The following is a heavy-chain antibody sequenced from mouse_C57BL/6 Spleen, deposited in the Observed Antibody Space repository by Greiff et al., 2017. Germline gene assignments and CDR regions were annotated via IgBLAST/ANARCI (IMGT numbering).Heavy chain of an antibody. CDR3: TDPTAQDRVGY. Sequence: EVQLQQSGAELVRPGASVKLSCTASGFNIQDDYMHWVKQRPEPGLEWIGWIDPENGDTEYASKFQGKATITADTSSNTAYLQLSSLTSKDTAVNYCTDPTAQDRVGYWGQGTTLTVSS. V-gene: IGHV14-4*01. J-gene: IGHJ2*01. CDR2: IDPENGDT. CDR1: GFNIQDDY. D-gene: IGHD3-2*02.